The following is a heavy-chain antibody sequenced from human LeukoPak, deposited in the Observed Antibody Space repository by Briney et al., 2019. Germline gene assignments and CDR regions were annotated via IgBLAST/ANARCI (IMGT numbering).Heavy chain of an antibody. CDR3: ARHPRAYYYDSSGYYRTPVYFDY. D-gene: IGHD3-22*01. CDR2: IYYSGST. CDR1: GGSISSSSYY. Sequence: SETLSLTCTVSGGSISSSSYYWGWIRQPPGKGLEWIGSIYYSGSTYYNPSLKSRVTISVDTSKNQFSLKLSSVTAADTAVYYCARHPRAYYYDSSGYYRTPVYFDYWGQGTLVTVSS. J-gene: IGHJ4*02. V-gene: IGHV4-39*01.